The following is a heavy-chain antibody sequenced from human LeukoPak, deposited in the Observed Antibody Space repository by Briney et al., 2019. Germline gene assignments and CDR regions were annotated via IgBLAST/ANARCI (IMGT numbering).Heavy chain of an antibody. V-gene: IGHV4-39*01. CDR3: ARHSGYSYGYAYYYYYMDV. J-gene: IGHJ6*03. D-gene: IGHD5-18*01. CDR1: GGSISSSSYY. CDR2: IYYSGST. Sequence: PSETLSLTCTVSGGSISSSSYYWGWIRQPPGKGLEWIGSIYYSGSTYYNPSLKSRVTISVDPSKNQFSLKLSSVTAADTAVCYCARHSGYSYGYAYYYYYMDVWGKGTTVTVSS.